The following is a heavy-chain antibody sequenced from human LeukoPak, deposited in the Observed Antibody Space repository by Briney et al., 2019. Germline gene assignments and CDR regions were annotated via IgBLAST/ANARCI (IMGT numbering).Heavy chain of an antibody. D-gene: IGHD3-22*01. V-gene: IGHV4-4*09. CDR1: GGSVSSYY. Sequence: PSETLSLTCTVSGGSVSSYYWSWIRQAPGKGLEWIGYIYTSGSTNYNPSLKSRVTISVDTSKNQFSLKLSSVTAADTAVYYCARDMGDSSGYPHLGGMDVWGQGTTVTVSS. CDR3: ARDMGDSSGYPHLGGMDV. J-gene: IGHJ6*02. CDR2: IYTSGST.